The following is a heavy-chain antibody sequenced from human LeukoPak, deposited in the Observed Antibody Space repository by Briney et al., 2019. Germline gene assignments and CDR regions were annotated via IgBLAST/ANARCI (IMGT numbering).Heavy chain of an antibody. V-gene: IGHV5-51*01. CDR3: ARQQGSYYYGSWSYLRCYYYYMDV. J-gene: IGHJ6*03. D-gene: IGHD3-10*01. CDR2: IYPGDSDT. Sequence: GESLQISCQGSGSNFTKYWIGWVRQLPGKGLEWMGIIYPGDSDTRYSPSFQGQVTISADKSISTAYLQWSSLKASDTAMYYCARQQGSYYYGSWSYLRCYYYYMDVWGKGTTVTISS. CDR1: GSNFTKYW.